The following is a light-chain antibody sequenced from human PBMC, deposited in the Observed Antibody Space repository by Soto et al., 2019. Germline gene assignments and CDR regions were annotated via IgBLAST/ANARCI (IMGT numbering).Light chain of an antibody. V-gene: IGLV1-40*01. J-gene: IGLJ3*02. CDR1: SSNIGAGYD. CDR2: GNS. Sequence: QSVLTQPPSVSGAPGQRVTISCTGSSSNIGAGYDVHWYQQLPGTAPKLLIYGNSNRPSGVPDRFSGSKSGTSASLAITGLQAEDEADYYCQSYHSSLSGSLFGGGTKVTVL. CDR3: QSYHSSLSGSL.